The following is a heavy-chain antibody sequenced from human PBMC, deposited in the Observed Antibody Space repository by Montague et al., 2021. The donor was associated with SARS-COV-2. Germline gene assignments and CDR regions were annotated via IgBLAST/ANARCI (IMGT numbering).Heavy chain of an antibody. D-gene: IGHD2-8*02. Sequence: SETLSLTCTVSAGSLSSRSNYWGWIRQPPGMGLQWIGSVDSAGSTYYXPSLKSRVTISLDTSKNQFFLKLSSVTAADTTVYYCARDEYNRYWYKYWGQGALVTVSS. J-gene: IGHJ4*02. CDR1: AGSLSSRSNY. CDR2: VDSAGST. CDR3: ARDEYNRYWYKY. V-gene: IGHV4-39*07.